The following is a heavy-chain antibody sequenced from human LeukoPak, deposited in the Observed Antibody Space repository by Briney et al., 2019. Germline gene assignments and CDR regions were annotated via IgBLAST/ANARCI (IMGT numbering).Heavy chain of an antibody. J-gene: IGHJ5*02. Sequence: TASETLSLTCTVSGGSISSYYWSWIRQPAWKGLEWIGRIYTSGSTNYNPSLKSRVTMSVDTSKNQFSLKLSSVTAADTAVYYCARVGSSMMGLHADWFDPWGQGTLVTVSS. CDR1: GGSISSYY. D-gene: IGHD6-6*01. CDR2: IYTSGST. V-gene: IGHV4-4*07. CDR3: ARVGSSMMGLHADWFDP.